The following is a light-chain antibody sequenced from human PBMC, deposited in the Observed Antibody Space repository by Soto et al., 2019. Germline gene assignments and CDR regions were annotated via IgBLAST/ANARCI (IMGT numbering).Light chain of an antibody. J-gene: IGKJ5*01. Sequence: EIVLTQSPATLSLSPGDRVTLSCRASQPVGRYLSWYQHSPGQGPRLLVYDASNRATGIPARFSGSGSETDVPLTISSLEPEDFAVYYCQQRLHWPITFGQGTRLEI. CDR3: QQRLHWPIT. CDR1: QPVGRY. CDR2: DAS. V-gene: IGKV3-11*01.